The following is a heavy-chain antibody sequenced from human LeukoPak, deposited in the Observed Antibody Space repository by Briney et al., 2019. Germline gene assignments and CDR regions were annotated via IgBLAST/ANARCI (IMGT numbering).Heavy chain of an antibody. Sequence: GGSLRLSCAASGFTFDDYAMHWVRQAPGKGLEWVSLISWDGGSTYYADSVKGRFTISRDNSKNSLYLQMNSLRAEDTALYYCAKDNFEQLAHYFDYWGQGTLVTVSS. CDR3: AKDNFEQLAHYFDY. CDR2: ISWDGGST. D-gene: IGHD6-13*01. J-gene: IGHJ4*02. V-gene: IGHV3-43D*03. CDR1: GFTFDDYA.